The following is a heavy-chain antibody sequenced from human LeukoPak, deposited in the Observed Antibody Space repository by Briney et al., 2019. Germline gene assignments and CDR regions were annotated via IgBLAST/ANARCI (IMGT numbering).Heavy chain of an antibody. CDR2: ISYDGSNK. CDR3: AKDLRPVVTGYGMDV. CDR1: GFTFSNYA. Sequence: QPGRSLRLSCAASGFTFSNYAMHWVRQAPGKGLEWVAVISYDGSNKYYADSVKGRFTISRDNSKNTLYLQMNSLRSEDTAVYYCAKDLRPVVTGYGMDVWGQGTTVTVSS. J-gene: IGHJ6*02. V-gene: IGHV3-30*04. D-gene: IGHD1-14*01.